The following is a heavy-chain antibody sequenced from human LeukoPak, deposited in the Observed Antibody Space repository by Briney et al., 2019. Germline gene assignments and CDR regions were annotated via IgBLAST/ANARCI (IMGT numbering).Heavy chain of an antibody. V-gene: IGHV3-21*01. D-gene: IGHD6-13*01. CDR3: ARDSKAASNSYYYYYMDV. Sequence: GGSLRLSCAASGFTFSDSDMNWVRQAPGKGLEWVSSISSSSGYIYYADSVKGRFTISRDNAKNSLYLQMNSLRAEDTAVYYCARDSKAASNSYYYYYMDVWGKGTTVTVSS. CDR1: GFTFSDSD. CDR2: ISSSSGYI. J-gene: IGHJ6*03.